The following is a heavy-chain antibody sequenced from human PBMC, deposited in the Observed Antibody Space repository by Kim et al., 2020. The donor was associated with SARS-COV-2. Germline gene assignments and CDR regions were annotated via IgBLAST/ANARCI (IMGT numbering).Heavy chain of an antibody. CDR2: IYYSGST. V-gene: IGHV4-31*03. J-gene: IGHJ6*02. CDR3: ARGDTIFGVVSYGMDV. CDR1: GGSISSGGYN. D-gene: IGHD3-3*01. Sequence: SETLSLTCTVSGGSISSGGYNWSWIRQHPGKGLEWIGYIYYSGSTYYNPSLKSRVTISVDTSKNQFSLTLSSVTAADTAVYYCARGDTIFGVVSYGMDVWGQGTTVTVSS.